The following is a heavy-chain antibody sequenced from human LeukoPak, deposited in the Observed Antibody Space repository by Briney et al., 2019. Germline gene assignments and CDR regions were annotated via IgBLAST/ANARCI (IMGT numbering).Heavy chain of an antibody. J-gene: IGHJ4*02. CDR1: GFTFSSYW. D-gene: IGHD5-18*01. CDR2: INQDTSEK. V-gene: IGHV3-7*01. Sequence: GGSLRLSCATSGFTFSSYWMSWVRQAPGKGLEWVAHINQDTSEKYYVDSVKGRFTISRDNAKNSLYQQMNSLRVEDTAVYYCARPGGYTYGFFDYWGQGTLVTVSS. CDR3: ARPGGYTYGFFDY.